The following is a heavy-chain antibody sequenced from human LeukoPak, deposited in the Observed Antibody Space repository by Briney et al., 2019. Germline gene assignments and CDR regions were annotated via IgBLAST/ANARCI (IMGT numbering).Heavy chain of an antibody. D-gene: IGHD3-22*01. J-gene: IGHJ5*02. V-gene: IGHV3-30-3*01. CDR2: ISYDGSNI. Sequence: PGGSLRLSCAASGFTFNSYAMHWVRQAPGKGLEWVAVISYDGSNIYYADSVKGRFTISRDNSKNTVYLQMNSLRAEDTAVYYCAKDFSSGYSNPWGQGTLVTVSS. CDR1: GFTFNSYA. CDR3: AKDFSSGYSNP.